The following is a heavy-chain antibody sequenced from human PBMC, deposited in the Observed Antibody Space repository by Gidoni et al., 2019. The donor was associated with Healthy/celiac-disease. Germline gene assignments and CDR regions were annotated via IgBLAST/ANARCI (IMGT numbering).Heavy chain of an antibody. CDR2: IYYSGST. D-gene: IGHD5-12*01. CDR3: ARGNSGYDYFDY. Sequence: QLQLQESGPGLVKPSETLSLTCTVSGGSISSSSYYWGWIRQPPGKGLEWIGSIYYSGSTYYNPSLKSRVTISVDTSKNQFSLKLSSVTAADTAVYYCARGNSGYDYFDYWGQGTLVTVSS. V-gene: IGHV4-39*01. J-gene: IGHJ4*02. CDR1: GGSISSSSYY.